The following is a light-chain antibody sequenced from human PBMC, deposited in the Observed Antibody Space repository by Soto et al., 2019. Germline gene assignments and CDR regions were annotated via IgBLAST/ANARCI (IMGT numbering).Light chain of an antibody. J-gene: IGLJ2*01. V-gene: IGLV2-18*02. CDR1: SSDVGYYNR. CDR3: SSYTTSSTVV. Sequence: QPVLTQPPSVSGSPGQSVTISCTGTSSDVGYYNRVSWYQQPPGTAPKLMVFEVSNRPSGVPDRFSGSKSGNTASLTISGLQAEDEADYYCSSYTTSSTVVFGGGTKVTVL. CDR2: EVS.